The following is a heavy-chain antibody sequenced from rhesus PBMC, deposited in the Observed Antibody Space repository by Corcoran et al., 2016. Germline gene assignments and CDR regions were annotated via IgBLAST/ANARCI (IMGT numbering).Heavy chain of an antibody. CDR1: GGSFSSYW. J-gene: IGHJ5-2*02. CDR3: VTQNSLDV. Sequence: QVQLQESGPGLVKPSETLSLTCAVSGGSFSSYWWSWIRQPPGKGLEWIGENNGNSGPTNYHPSLKSRVTISKDASKNQFSLKLSSVTAADTAVYYCVTQNSLDVWGRGVLVTVSS. D-gene: IGHD2-15*01. CDR2: NNGNSGPT. V-gene: IGHV4-80*01.